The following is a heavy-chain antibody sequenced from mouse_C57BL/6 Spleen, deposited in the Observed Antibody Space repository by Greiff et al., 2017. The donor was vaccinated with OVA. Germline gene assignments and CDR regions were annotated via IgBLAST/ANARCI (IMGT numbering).Heavy chain of an antibody. CDR2: INPNNGGT. CDR3: ARDYYGTP. CDR1: GYTFTDYY. J-gene: IGHJ3*01. D-gene: IGHD2-1*01. V-gene: IGHV1-26*01. Sequence: EVQLQQSGPELVKPGASVKISCKASGYTFTDYYMNWVKQSHGKSLEWIGDINPNNGGTSYNQKFKGKATLTVDKSSSTAYMELRSLTSDDAAVYYCARDYYGTPWGQGTLVTVSA.